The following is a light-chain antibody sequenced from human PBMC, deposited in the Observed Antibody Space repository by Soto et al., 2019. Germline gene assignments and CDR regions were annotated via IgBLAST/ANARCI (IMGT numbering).Light chain of an antibody. CDR2: END. CDR1: SGSIASYY. CDR3: QSYANSKWV. Sequence: NFMLTQPHSVSESPGKTVVISCTRSSGSIASYYVQWYRQRPGSAPTTVIYENDQRPSGVPDRFSGSIDSSSNSASLAISGLTTDDEADYYCQSYANSKWVFGGGTQLTVL. V-gene: IGLV6-57*04. J-gene: IGLJ7*01.